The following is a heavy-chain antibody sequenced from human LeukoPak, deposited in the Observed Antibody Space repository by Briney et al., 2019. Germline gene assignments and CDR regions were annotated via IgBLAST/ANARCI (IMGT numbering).Heavy chain of an antibody. J-gene: IGHJ5*02. CDR1: GVSIINTYYY. CDR2: IYYSGNT. CDR3: APKVTDGFDP. D-gene: IGHD2-21*02. Sequence: SETLSLTCAVSGVSIINTYYYWGWIRQPPGQGLEWLGNIYYSGNTYYNPSLKSRVTISVDTSKNQFSLKLNSVTAADTAVYYCAPKVTDGFDPWGQGTLVTVSS. V-gene: IGHV4-39*01.